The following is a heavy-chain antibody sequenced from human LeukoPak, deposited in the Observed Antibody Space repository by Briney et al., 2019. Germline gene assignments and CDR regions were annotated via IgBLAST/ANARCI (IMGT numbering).Heavy chain of an antibody. V-gene: IGHV4-59*01. CDR1: GGXISSYY. J-gene: IGHJ4*02. CDR2: IYYSGST. CDR3: ASRSSIWSGYQDTLYYFDS. D-gene: IGHD3-3*01. Sequence: PSETLSLTCSVSGGXISSYYWSWIRKPPGKRLEWIGHIYYSGSTNYNPSLKSRVTISVDTSKNQFSLKLSSVTAADTAVYYCASRSSIWSGYQDTLYYFDSWGQGSLVTVSS.